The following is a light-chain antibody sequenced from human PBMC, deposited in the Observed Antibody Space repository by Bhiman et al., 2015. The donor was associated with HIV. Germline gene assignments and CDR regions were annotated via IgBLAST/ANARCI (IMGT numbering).Light chain of an antibody. CDR3: SSYASSSTLV. V-gene: IGLV2-14*03. CDR2: DVS. J-gene: IGLJ2*01. Sequence: QSALTQPASVSGSPGQSITISCTGTSSDVGGYNYVSWYQQHPGKAPRLMIYDVSNRPSGVPNRFSGSKSANTASLTISGLQAEDEADYYCSSYASSSTLVFGGGTQLTVL. CDR1: SSDVGGYNY.